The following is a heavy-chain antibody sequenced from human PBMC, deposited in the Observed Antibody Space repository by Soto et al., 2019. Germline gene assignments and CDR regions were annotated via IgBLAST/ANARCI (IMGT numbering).Heavy chain of an antibody. D-gene: IGHD3-10*02. J-gene: IGHJ4*02. V-gene: IGHV4-30-4*01. Sequence: SESLSLTXTVSGGCFASGDYSWSWIHKPPGKGLEWIGYIYNSVRAYYNPSLKSRVTKSVDTSKNQFSRKLNPITAGDTAVYYLARGGQRRLCSEIDYCGKRILGTVAS. CDR1: GGCFASGDYS. CDR3: ARGGQRRLCSEIDY. CDR2: IYNSVRA.